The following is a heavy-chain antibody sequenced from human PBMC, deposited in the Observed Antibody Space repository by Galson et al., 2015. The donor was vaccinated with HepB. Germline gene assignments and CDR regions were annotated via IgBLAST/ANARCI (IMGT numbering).Heavy chain of an antibody. J-gene: IGHJ4*02. CDR1: GGSISSHY. CDR2: IYTSGST. Sequence: ATLSLTCTVSGGSISSHYWSWIRQPAGKGLEWIGRIYTSGSTDYNPSLKSRVTMSVDMSKKQFSLKLTSVTAADTAVYYCARNNYLDYWGQGALVTVSS. CDR3: ARNNYLDY. V-gene: IGHV4-4*07.